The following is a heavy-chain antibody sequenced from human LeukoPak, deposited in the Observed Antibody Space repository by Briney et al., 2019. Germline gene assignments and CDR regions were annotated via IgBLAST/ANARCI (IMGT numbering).Heavy chain of an antibody. D-gene: IGHD3-16*01. V-gene: IGHV4-34*01. Sequence: PSETLSLTCAVYGGSFSGYYWSWIRQPPGKGLEWIGEINHSGSTNYNPSLKSRVTISVNTSKNQFSLKLSSVTAADTAVYYCARAWITHYGMDVWGQGTTVTVSS. CDR2: INHSGST. J-gene: IGHJ6*02. CDR1: GGSFSGYY. CDR3: ARAWITHYGMDV.